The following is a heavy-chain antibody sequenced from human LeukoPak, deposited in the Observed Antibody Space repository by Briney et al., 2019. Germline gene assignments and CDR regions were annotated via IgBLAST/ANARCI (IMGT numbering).Heavy chain of an antibody. CDR3: AGLGASGNGYLSWFDP. Sequence: SETLSLTCTVSGGSISTYYWSWIRQPPGKGLEWIGYIYYSGNSNYNPSLKSRVTISVDTSKNQFSLKLSSVTAAGTAVYYCAGLGASGNGYLSWFDPWGQGTLVTVSS. V-gene: IGHV4-59*01. D-gene: IGHD3-22*01. CDR1: GGSISTYY. CDR2: IYYSGNS. J-gene: IGHJ5*02.